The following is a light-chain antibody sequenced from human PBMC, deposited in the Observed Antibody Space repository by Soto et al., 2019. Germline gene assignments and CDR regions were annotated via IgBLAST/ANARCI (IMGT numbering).Light chain of an antibody. Sequence: QSVLTQPPSASGTPGQRVTISCSGSSSNIGSSSVNWYQQLPGTAPKLLIYNNNQWPSGVPDRFSGSKSGTSASLVISGLQSEDEADYYCAAWDVTLNGLYVFGTGTKLTV. V-gene: IGLV1-44*01. CDR1: SSNIGSSS. J-gene: IGLJ1*01. CDR3: AAWDVTLNGLYV. CDR2: NNN.